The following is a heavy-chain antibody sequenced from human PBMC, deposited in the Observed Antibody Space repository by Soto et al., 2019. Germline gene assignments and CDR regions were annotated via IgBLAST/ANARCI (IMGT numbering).Heavy chain of an antibody. D-gene: IGHD1-26*01. CDR2: IIPIFGTA. V-gene: IGHV1-69*01. J-gene: IGHJ4*02. Sequence: QVQLVQSGAEVKKPGSSVKVSCKASGGTFSSYGISWVRQAPGQGLEWMVGIIPIFGTANYAQKFQGRVTITADESTSTAYMELSSLRSEDTAVYYCAKKTSGYSTINDYWRQGTLVTVSS. CDR1: GGTFSSYG. CDR3: AKKTSGYSTINDY.